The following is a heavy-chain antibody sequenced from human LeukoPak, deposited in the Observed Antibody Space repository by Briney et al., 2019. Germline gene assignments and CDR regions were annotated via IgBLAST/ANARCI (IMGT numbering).Heavy chain of an antibody. CDR3: ARGGAYCSGGSCRADDY. V-gene: IGHV3-30-3*01. Sequence: PGGSLRLSCAASGFTFSSYAMHWVRQAPGKGLEWVAVISYDGSNKYYADSVKGQFTISRDNSKNTLYLQMNSLRADDTAVHYCARGGAYCSGGSCRADDYWGQGTLVTVSS. CDR1: GFTFSSYA. CDR2: ISYDGSNK. J-gene: IGHJ4*02. D-gene: IGHD2-15*01.